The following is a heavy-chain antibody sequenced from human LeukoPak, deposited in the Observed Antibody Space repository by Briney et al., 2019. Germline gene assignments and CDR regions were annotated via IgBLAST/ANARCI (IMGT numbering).Heavy chain of an antibody. J-gene: IGHJ4*02. Sequence: SETLSLTCTVSGGSISSSSYYWGWIRQPPGKGLEWIGSIYYSGSTYYNPSLKSRVTISVDTSKNQFSLKLSSVTAADTAVYYCARDNVYYYDSSGYFDYWGQGTLVTVSS. CDR2: IYYSGST. V-gene: IGHV4-39*07. D-gene: IGHD3-22*01. CDR1: GGSISSSSYY. CDR3: ARDNVYYYDSSGYFDY.